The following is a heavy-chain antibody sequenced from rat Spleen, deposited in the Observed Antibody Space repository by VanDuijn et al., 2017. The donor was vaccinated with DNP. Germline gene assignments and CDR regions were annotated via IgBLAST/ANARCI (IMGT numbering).Heavy chain of an antibody. Sequence: EVQLVESGGGLVRPGRSMKLSCAASGFTFSNYYMAWVRQSPTKGLEWVAAISPGGGNTYFRDSVKGRFTISRDVAKSTLYLEMNSLRSEDMATYYCARHVLPLRVWDYWGQGVMVTVSS. J-gene: IGHJ2*01. CDR3: ARHVLPLRVWDY. CDR1: GFTFSNYY. V-gene: IGHV5-25*01. D-gene: IGHD1-4*01. CDR2: ISPGGGNT.